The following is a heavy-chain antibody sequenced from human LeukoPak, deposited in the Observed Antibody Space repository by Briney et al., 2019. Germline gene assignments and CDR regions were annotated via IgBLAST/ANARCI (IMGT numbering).Heavy chain of an antibody. D-gene: IGHD3-3*01. Sequence: SVKVSCKASGGTFSSYAISWVRQAPGQGLEWMGGIIPIFGTANYAQKFQGRVTITADESTSTAYMELSSLRSEDTAVYYCARVQGLDYDFWSGYYYYYYYGMDVWGQGTTVTVSS. V-gene: IGHV1-69*13. CDR3: ARVQGLDYDFWSGYYYYYYYGMDV. CDR1: GGTFSSYA. J-gene: IGHJ6*02. CDR2: IIPIFGTA.